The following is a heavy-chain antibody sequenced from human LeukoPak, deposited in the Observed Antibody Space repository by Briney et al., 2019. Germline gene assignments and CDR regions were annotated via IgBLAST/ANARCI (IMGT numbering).Heavy chain of an antibody. Sequence: GGSLRLSCAASGFTFSSSAMSWVRQAPGKGLEWVAVIWYDGSNKYYADSVKGRFTISRDNSKNTLYLQMNSLRAEDTAVYYCARDHAVGATWYYFDYWGQGTLVTVSS. CDR3: ARDHAVGATWYYFDY. CDR2: IWYDGSNK. D-gene: IGHD1-26*01. V-gene: IGHV3-33*08. CDR1: GFTFSSSA. J-gene: IGHJ4*02.